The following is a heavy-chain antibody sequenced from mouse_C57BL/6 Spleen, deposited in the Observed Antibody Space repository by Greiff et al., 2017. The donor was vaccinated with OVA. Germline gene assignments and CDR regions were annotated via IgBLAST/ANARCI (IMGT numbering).Heavy chain of an antibody. D-gene: IGHD1-1*01. V-gene: IGHV1-69*01. CDR1: GYTFTSYW. Sequence: QVQLQQPGAELVMPGASVKLSCKASGYTFTSYWMHWVKQRPGQGLEWIGEIDPSDSYTNYNQKFKGKSTLTVDKSSSTAYMQLSSLTSEDSAVYYYARGITKGYFDVWGTGTTVTVSS. J-gene: IGHJ1*03. CDR3: ARGITKGYFDV. CDR2: IDPSDSYT.